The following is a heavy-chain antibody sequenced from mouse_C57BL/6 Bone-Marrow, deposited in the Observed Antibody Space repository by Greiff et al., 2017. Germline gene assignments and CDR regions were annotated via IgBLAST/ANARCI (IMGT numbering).Heavy chain of an antibody. V-gene: IGHV1-50*01. CDR2: IDPSDSYT. CDR3: ASGWLLRV. Sequence: QVQLQQPGAELVKPGASVKLSCKASGYTFTSYWMQWVKQRPGPGLEWIGEIDPSDSYTNYNQKFKGKATLTVDTSSSTAYMQLSSLTSEDSAVYYCASGWLLRVWGQGTTLTVSS. CDR1: GYTFTSYW. D-gene: IGHD2-3*01. J-gene: IGHJ2*01.